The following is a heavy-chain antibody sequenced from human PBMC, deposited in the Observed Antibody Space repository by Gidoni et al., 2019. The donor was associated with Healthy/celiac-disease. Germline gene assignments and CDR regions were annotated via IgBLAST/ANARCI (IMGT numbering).Heavy chain of an antibody. CDR1: GFTVSSNY. CDR3: QADSSGYYSDDAFDI. V-gene: IGHV3-53*01. J-gene: IGHJ3*02. D-gene: IGHD3-22*01. Sequence: EVQLVESGGGLIKPGGSLRLSCAASGFTVSSNYMSWVRQAPGKGLEWVSVIYSGGSTYYADSVKGRFTISRDNSKNTLYLQMNSLRAEDTAVYYCQADSSGYYSDDAFDIWGQGTMVTVSS. CDR2: IYSGGST.